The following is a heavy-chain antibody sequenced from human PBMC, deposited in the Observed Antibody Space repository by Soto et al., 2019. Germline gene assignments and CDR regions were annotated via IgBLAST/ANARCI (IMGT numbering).Heavy chain of an antibody. CDR3: ARPLFGRGNWFDP. J-gene: IGHJ5*02. D-gene: IGHD3-10*01. V-gene: IGHV4-30-4*02. CDR2: IYYSGST. CDR1: GGSISSGDYY. Sequence: SETLSLTCTVSGGSISSGDYYWSWIRQPPGKGLEWIGYIYYSGSTYYNPSLKSQVTISVDTSKNQFSLKLSSVTAADTAVYYCARPLFGRGNWFDPWGQGTLVTVSS.